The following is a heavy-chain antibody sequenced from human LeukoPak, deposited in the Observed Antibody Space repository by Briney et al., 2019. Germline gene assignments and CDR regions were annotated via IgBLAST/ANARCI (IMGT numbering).Heavy chain of an antibody. D-gene: IGHD3-9*01. CDR2: IIPIFGTA. V-gene: IGHV1-69*13. CDR3: ARDGTYYDILTGYYTQHYNWFDP. J-gene: IGHJ5*02. CDR1: GGTFSSYA. Sequence: ASVKVSCTASGGTFSSYAISWVRQAPGQGLEWMGGIIPIFGTANYAQKFQGRVTITADESTSTAYMELSSLRAEDTAVYYCARDGTYYDILTGYYTQHYNWFDPWGQGTLVTVSS.